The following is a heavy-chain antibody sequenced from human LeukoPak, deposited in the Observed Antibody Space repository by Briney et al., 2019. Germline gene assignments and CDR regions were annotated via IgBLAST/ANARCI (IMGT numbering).Heavy chain of an antibody. V-gene: IGHV3-23*01. CDR1: GFTFSSYG. CDR3: AKTRSGSYYFDY. CDR2: ISGSGGST. Sequence: GGSLRLSCAASGFTFSSYGMSWVHQAPGKGLEWVSGISGSGGSTYYADSVKGRFTISRDNSKNTLYLQMNSLRAEDTAVYYCAKTRSGSYYFDYWGQGTLVTVSS. D-gene: IGHD1-26*01. J-gene: IGHJ4*02.